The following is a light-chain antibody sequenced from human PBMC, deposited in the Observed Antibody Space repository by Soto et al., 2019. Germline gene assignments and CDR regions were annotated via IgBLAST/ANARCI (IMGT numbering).Light chain of an antibody. CDR2: RDN. V-gene: IGLV1-44*01. CDR1: SSDIGSNP. CDR3: SACDDSSYRPV. Sequence: QSVLTQPPSASGAPGQRGAISCSGGSSDIGSNPVNWYLHLPGAAPKLLIYRDNQRPSGVPDRFSGYKSGPSASLTISGLQAEDVADYFCSACDDSSYRPVVGGGSTVTV. J-gene: IGLJ2*01.